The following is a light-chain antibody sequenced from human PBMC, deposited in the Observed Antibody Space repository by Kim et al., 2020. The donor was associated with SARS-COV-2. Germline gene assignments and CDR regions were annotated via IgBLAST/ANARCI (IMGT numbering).Light chain of an antibody. CDR3: LQDDSYPLT. V-gene: IGKV1-6*01. CDR1: QGIGKD. Sequence: AIQMTQSPSSLSASVGDRVTITCRASQGIGKDLGWYQQKPGKAPKLLIYAATSLQSGVPSRFSGSGSGTDVILTINSLQPEDFATYYCLQDDSYPLTFGRGTKV. CDR2: AAT. J-gene: IGKJ4*01.